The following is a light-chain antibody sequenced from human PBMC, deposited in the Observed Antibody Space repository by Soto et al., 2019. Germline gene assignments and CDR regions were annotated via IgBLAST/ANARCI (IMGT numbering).Light chain of an antibody. CDR1: QIVSTSY. CDR2: GAS. Sequence: EIVLTQSPGTLSLSPGDRATLSCRASQIVSTSYLAWYQQKPGQAPRLLIYGASSRATGIPDRFSGSGSGTDFTLTISGLEPEDFAVYYCQQYGNSRGTFGQGTKVDIK. CDR3: QQYGNSRGT. V-gene: IGKV3-20*01. J-gene: IGKJ1*01.